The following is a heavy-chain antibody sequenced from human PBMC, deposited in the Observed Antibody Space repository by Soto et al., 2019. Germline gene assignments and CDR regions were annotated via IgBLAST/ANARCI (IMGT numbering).Heavy chain of an antibody. D-gene: IGHD3-10*01. CDR3: ARDQGSPPLFDY. J-gene: IGHJ4*02. CDR1: GGSISSYY. CDR2: IYYSGST. V-gene: IGHV4-59*06. Sequence: SETLSLTCTVSGGSISSYYWSWIRQPPGKGLEWIGYIYYSGSTYYNPSLKSRVTISVDTSKNQFSLKLSSVTAADTAVYYCARDQGSPPLFDYWGQGTLVTVSS.